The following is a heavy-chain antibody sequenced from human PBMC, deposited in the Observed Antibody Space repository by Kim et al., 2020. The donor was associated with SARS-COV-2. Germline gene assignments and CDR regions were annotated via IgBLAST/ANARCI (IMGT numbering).Heavy chain of an antibody. CDR3: VRDPGHSSGWYGP. D-gene: IGHD6-19*01. V-gene: IGHV4-4*07. CDR2: IYTSGSP. J-gene: IGHJ5*02. Sequence: SETLSLTCAVSGDSISSYYWTWIRQPAGKGLEWIGRIYTSGSPNYNPSLKSRVTMSLDTSKNQFSLKLSSVTAADTAVYYCVRDPGHSSGWYGPWGQGTLVTV. CDR1: GDSISSYY.